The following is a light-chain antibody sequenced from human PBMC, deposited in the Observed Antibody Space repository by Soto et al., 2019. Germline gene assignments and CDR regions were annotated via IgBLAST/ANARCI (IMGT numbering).Light chain of an antibody. V-gene: IGKV3-11*01. CDR2: DAS. CDR1: QSVSSY. CDR3: QQRSSSIT. Sequence: EIVLTQSPATLSLSPGERATLSCRASQSVSSYLAWYHQKPGQPPSLLIYDASNMATGIPAMCSSSGSGTDFPLTISGLQHEYFVVYCCQQRSSSITFDQGTRLEIK. J-gene: IGKJ5*01.